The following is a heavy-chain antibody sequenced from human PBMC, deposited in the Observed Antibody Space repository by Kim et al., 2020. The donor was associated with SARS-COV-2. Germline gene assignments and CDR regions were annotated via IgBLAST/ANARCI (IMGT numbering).Heavy chain of an antibody. CDR2: GNT. CDR3: ARRPDAFDI. V-gene: IGHV4-39*01. Sequence: GNTYYNPTVKTRVPTSVDTSKIQCSLKLSSVTAADTAVYYCARRPDAFDIWGQGTMVTVSS. J-gene: IGHJ3*02.